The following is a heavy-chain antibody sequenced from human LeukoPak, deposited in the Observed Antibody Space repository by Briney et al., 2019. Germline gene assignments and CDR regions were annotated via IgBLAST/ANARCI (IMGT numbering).Heavy chain of an antibody. D-gene: IGHD5-18*01. CDR2: INHSGST. CDR1: GGSFSGYY. J-gene: IGHJ6*03. Sequence: PSETLSLTCAVYGGSFSGYYWSWIRQPPGKGLERIGEINHSGSTNYNPSLKSRVTISVDTSKNQFSLKLSSVTAAGTAVYYCASSTIQLWLGHYYYMDVWGKGTTVTVSS. CDR3: ASSTIQLWLGHYYYMDV. V-gene: IGHV4-34*01.